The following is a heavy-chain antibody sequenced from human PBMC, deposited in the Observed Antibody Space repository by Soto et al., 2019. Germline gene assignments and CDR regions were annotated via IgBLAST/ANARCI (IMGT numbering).Heavy chain of an antibody. V-gene: IGHV1-69*13. CDR1: GGTFSSYA. Sequence: SVKVSCKASGGTFSSYAISWVRQAPGQGLEWMGGIIPIFGTANYAQKFQGRVTITADESTSTAYMELSSLRSEDTAVYYCASITGNTDYYYYGMDVWGQGTTVTVYS. CDR2: IIPIFGTA. D-gene: IGHD1-7*01. CDR3: ASITGNTDYYYYGMDV. J-gene: IGHJ6*02.